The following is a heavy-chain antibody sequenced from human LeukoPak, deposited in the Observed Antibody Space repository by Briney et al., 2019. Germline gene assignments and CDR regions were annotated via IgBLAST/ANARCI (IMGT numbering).Heavy chain of an antibody. D-gene: IGHD1-26*01. Sequence: SETLSLTCSVSGGSMSSYFWSWIRQPAGKRLDWIGRIYTGGSTNYNPSLKSRVTMSVDTSKNRFSLKLTSVTAADTAVYYCARDRGPVVGESWFDPWGQGTLVTVSS. CDR1: GGSMSSYF. J-gene: IGHJ5*02. CDR3: ARDRGPVVGESWFDP. V-gene: IGHV4-4*07. CDR2: IYTGGST.